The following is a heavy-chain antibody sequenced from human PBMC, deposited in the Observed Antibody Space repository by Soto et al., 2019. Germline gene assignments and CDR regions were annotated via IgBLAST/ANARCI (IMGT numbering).Heavy chain of an antibody. J-gene: IGHJ4*02. CDR2: ISAYNGNT. CDR3: ARDSPPVDH. CDR1: GYTFSSYA. Sequence: QVQLVQSGAEVKKPGASVKVSCKASGYTFSSYAISWVRQAPGQGLEWMGWISAYNGNTKYAHKLQGRVTMTTDTPTSTAYMELRGMRSDDTAVYYCARDSPPVDHWGQGTLVTVSS. V-gene: IGHV1-18*01.